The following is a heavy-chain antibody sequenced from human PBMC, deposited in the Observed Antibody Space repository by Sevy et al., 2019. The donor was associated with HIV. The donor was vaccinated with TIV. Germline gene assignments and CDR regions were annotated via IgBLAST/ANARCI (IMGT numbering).Heavy chain of an antibody. CDR2: ISGSGGLT. CDR3: AKPNRNFMSDWFDT. Sequence: GGSLRLSCTVTEFTSRAFAMSWVRQTPEKGLEWVSSISGSGGLTHYADSVKGRFTISRDKSQGTVYLQMNSLAVDDTAVYYCAKPNRNFMSDWFDTWGQGTLVTVSS. V-gene: IGHV3-23*01. CDR1: EFTSRAFA. J-gene: IGHJ5*02. D-gene: IGHD1-7*01.